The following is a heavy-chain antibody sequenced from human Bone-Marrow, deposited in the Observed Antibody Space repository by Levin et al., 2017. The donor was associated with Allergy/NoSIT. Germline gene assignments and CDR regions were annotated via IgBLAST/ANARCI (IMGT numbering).Heavy chain of an antibody. CDR1: GFLFSSYA. CDR2: ITNDGSEK. D-gene: IGHD1-1*01. J-gene: IGHJ4*02. V-gene: IGHV3-30*03. Sequence: GGSLRLSCVTSGFLFSSYAMHWVRQAPGKGLEWVAVITNDGSEKYSADSVTGRFTISRDNSKNTMILEMRSLTTADTAVYYCARDRFGITTGLFDYWGQGTLVTVSS. CDR3: ARDRFGITTGLFDY.